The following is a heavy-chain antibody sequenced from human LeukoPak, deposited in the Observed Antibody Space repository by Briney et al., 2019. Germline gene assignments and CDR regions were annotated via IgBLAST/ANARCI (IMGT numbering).Heavy chain of an antibody. CDR2: ISSSGSTI. CDR3: AGAKRTDHGEDYDWYFDL. CDR1: GFTFSGYE. Sequence: GGSLRLSCAASGFTFSGYEMNWVRQAPGKGLEWVSYISSSGSTIYYADSVKGRFTISRDNAKNSLYLQMNSLRAEDTAVYYLAGAKRTDHGEDYDWYFDLWGRGTLVTVSS. D-gene: IGHD4-17*01. V-gene: IGHV3-48*03. J-gene: IGHJ2*01.